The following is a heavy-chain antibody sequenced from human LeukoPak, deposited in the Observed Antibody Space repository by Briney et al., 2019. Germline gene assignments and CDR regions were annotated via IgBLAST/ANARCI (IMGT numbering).Heavy chain of an antibody. CDR2: MNPNSGNT. D-gene: IGHD5-24*01. Sequence: ASVKVSCKASGYTFTSYDINGVRQATGQGLEWMGWMNPNSGNTGYAQKFQGRVTMNRNTSISTAYMELSSMRSEDTAVYYCARVKRWLQLRDYWGQGTLVTVSS. CDR3: ARVKRWLQLRDY. J-gene: IGHJ4*02. V-gene: IGHV1-8*01. CDR1: GYTFTSYD.